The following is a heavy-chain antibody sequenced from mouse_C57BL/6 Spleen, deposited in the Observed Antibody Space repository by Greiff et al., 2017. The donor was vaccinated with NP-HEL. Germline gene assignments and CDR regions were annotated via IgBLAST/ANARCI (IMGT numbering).Heavy chain of an antibody. Sequence: QVQLKQSGPGLVAPSQSLSITCTASGFSLTSYGVSWVRQPPGKGLEWLGVIWGDGSTNYHSALISRLSLSKDNSNSHVFLKLNSLQTDDAATYYGAKPGGRGAMDYWGQGTSVTVSS. J-gene: IGHJ4*01. CDR2: IWGDGST. CDR1: GFSLTSYG. CDR3: AKPGGRGAMDY. V-gene: IGHV2-3*01.